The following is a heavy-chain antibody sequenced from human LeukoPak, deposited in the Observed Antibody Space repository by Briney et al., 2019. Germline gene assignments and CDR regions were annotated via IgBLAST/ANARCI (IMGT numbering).Heavy chain of an antibody. CDR1: GFTFSSYW. Sequence: GGSLRLSCAASGFTFSSYWMSWVRQAPGKGPEWVANIKQDGSEKYYVDSVKGRFTISRDNAKKSLYLQMNSLRAEDTAVYYCARGGTGNYYYDMDVWGQGTTVTVFS. J-gene: IGHJ6*02. CDR2: IKQDGSEK. V-gene: IGHV3-7*01. CDR3: ARGGTGNYYYDMDV.